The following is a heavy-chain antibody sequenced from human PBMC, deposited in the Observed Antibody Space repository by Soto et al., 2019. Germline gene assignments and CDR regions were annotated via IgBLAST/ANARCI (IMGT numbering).Heavy chain of an antibody. V-gene: IGHV4-31*03. CDR1: GGSISSGGYY. Sequence: QVQLQESGPGLVKPSQTLSLTCTVSGGSISSGGYYWSWIRQHPGKGLEWIGYIYYSGSTYYNPSLKSRVTISVDTSKNQFSLKLSSVTAADTAVYYCARDVRARDYGDLPTYAFDIWGQGTMVTVSS. CDR2: IYYSGST. CDR3: ARDVRARDYGDLPTYAFDI. J-gene: IGHJ3*02. D-gene: IGHD4-17*01.